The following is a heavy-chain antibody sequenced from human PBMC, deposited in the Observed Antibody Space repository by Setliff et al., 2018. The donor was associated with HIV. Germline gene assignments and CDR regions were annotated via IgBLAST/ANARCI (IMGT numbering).Heavy chain of an antibody. CDR3: VKGVEYGDYGSDY. D-gene: IGHD4-17*01. Sequence: RGGSLRLSCAASGFTFDDYTMHWVRQAPGKGLEWVSLISWDGDSTYYADSVKGRFTISRDNSKNSLYLQMNSLRTEDTALYYCVKGVEYGDYGSDYWGQGTLVTVSS. V-gene: IGHV3-43*01. CDR1: GFTFDDYT. J-gene: IGHJ4*02. CDR2: ISWDGDST.